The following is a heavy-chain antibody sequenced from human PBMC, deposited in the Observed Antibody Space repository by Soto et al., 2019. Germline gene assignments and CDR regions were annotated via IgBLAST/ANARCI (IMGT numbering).Heavy chain of an antibody. CDR3: AADSPGPVYYRSNWYDEDLFDP. CDR2: IVVGSGNT. J-gene: IGHJ5*02. CDR1: GFTFTSSA. V-gene: IGHV1-58*01. Sequence: SVKVSCKASGFTFTSSAVQWVRQARGQRLEWIGWIVVGSGNTNYAQKFQERVAITRDMSTSTAYMELSSLRSEDTAVYYCAADSPGPVYYRSNWYDEDLFDPWAQGTLVPGSS. D-gene: IGHD6-13*01.